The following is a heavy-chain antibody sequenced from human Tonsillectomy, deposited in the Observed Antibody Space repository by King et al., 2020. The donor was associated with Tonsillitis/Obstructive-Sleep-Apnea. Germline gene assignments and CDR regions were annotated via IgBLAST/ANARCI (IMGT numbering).Heavy chain of an antibody. CDR2: VYPGDSDT. Sequence: VQLVESGAEVKKPGESLKISCKGSGYSFTSYWIGWVRQMPGEGLEWMGIVYPGDSDTRYSPSFQGQVTISADKSITTTYLQWSSLKASDTAMYYCARRGFCSGGSCFSAAFDIWGQGTMVTVSS. CDR3: ARRGFCSGGSCFSAAFDI. CDR1: GYSFTSYW. J-gene: IGHJ3*02. V-gene: IGHV5-51*01. D-gene: IGHD2-15*01.